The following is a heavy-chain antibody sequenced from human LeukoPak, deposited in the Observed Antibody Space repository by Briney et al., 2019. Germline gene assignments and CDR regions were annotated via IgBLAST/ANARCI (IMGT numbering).Heavy chain of an antibody. Sequence: SETLSLTCTVSGGFISSYYWSWIRQPAGKGLEWIGRISTSGSTNYKSSLKSRVTMSVDTSKNQFSLKLSSVTAADTAVYYCARQSGSYTLDYWGQGTLVTVSS. CDR3: ARQSGSYTLDY. D-gene: IGHD1-26*01. J-gene: IGHJ4*02. CDR2: ISTSGST. V-gene: IGHV4-4*07. CDR1: GGFISSYY.